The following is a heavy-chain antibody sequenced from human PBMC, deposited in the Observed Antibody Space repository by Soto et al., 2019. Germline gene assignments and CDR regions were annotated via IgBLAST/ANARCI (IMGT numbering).Heavy chain of an antibody. CDR2: INPNSGGT. D-gene: IGHD3-22*01. J-gene: IGHJ4*02. Sequence: GASVKVSCKASGYTFTGYYMHWVRQAPGQGLEWMGWINPNSGGTNYAQKFQGWVTMTRDTSISTAYMELSRLRSDDTAVYYCARYYDSSGYYSFDYWGQGTLVTVSS. V-gene: IGHV1-2*04. CDR3: ARYYDSSGYYSFDY. CDR1: GYTFTGYY.